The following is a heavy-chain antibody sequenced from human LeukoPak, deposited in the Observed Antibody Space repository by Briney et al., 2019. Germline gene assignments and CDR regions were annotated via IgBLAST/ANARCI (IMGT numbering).Heavy chain of an antibody. D-gene: IGHD3-22*01. Sequence: SETLSLTCAVYGGSFSGYYWSWIRQSPGKGLEWIGETYHSGSANYNPSLKSRVTISLDTSKNQFSLKLSSVTAADTAVYYCARDRHKYNYDGSGYPPYWGQGTLVTVSS. CDR3: ARDRHKYNYDGSGYPPY. CDR2: TYHSGSA. V-gene: IGHV4-34*01. CDR1: GGSFSGYY. J-gene: IGHJ4*02.